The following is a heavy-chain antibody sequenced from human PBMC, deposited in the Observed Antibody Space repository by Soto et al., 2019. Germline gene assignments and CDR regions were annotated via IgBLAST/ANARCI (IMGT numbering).Heavy chain of an antibody. CDR1: CGSISSYY. V-gene: IGHV4-4*07. J-gene: IGHJ4*02. CDR3: ARANVGPPGGGSWIMPFDF. Sequence: SETLSLTCTVSCGSISSYYWSWIRQSAGQGLEWIGRIYPGGSTNYNPSLKSRVTMSADTSKNQFSLRLTSVTAADTAVYYCARANVGPPGGGSWIMPFDFWGQGTLVTVSS. D-gene: IGHD2-15*01. CDR2: IYPGGST.